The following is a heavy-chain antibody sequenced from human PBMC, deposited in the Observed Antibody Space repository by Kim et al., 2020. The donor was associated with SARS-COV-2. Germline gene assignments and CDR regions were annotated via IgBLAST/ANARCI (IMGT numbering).Heavy chain of an antibody. CDR1: GGSISSYY. CDR2: IYYSGST. V-gene: IGHV4-59*01. D-gene: IGHD6-19*01. Sequence: SETLSLTCTVSGGSISSYYWSWIRQPPGKGLEWIGYIYYSGSTNYNPSLKSRVTISVDTSKNQFSLKLSSVTAADTAVYYCAGSSGWYSAPGWAFDIWGQGTMVTVSS. CDR3: AGSSGWYSAPGWAFDI. J-gene: IGHJ3*02.